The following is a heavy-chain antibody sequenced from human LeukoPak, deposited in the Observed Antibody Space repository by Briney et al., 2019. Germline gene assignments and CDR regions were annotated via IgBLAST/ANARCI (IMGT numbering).Heavy chain of an antibody. V-gene: IGHV4-59*08. Sequence: KPSETLSLTCTVSGGSLSSYYFSWIRQPPGKGLEWIAYINYSGSASYNPSLKSPVTMSVDTSKQFSLSLSSVTAADTAVYYCARHNYDDYVFDIWGQGTKVTVSS. D-gene: IGHD4-17*01. CDR3: ARHNYDDYVFDI. CDR1: GGSLSSYY. CDR2: INYSGSA. J-gene: IGHJ3*02.